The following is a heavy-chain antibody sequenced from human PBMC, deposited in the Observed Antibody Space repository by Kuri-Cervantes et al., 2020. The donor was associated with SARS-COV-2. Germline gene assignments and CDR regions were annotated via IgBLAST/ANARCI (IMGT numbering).Heavy chain of an antibody. D-gene: IGHD3-10*01. V-gene: IGHV3-48*04. CDR3: AGDETVTMVRGVIIRPEIAPVWGSFDY. J-gene: IGHJ4*02. CDR2: ISSSSSTI. CDR1: GFTFSSYS. Sequence: GESLKISCAASGFTFSSYSMNWVRQAPGKGLEWVSYISSSSSTIYYADSVKGRFTISRDNAKNSLYLQMNSLRAEDTAVYYCAGDETVTMVRGVIIRPEIAPVWGSFDYWGQGTLVTVSS.